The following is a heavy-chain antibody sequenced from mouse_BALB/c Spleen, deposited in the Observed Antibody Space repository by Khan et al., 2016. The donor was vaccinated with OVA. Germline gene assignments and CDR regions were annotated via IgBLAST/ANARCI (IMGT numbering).Heavy chain of an antibody. CDR1: GFSLTNYG. J-gene: IGHJ2*01. CDR3: AKNRNGYFDY. V-gene: IGHV2-2*02. Sequence: VQLKQSGPGLVQPSQSLSITCTVSGFSLTNYGVHWVRQSPGKGLAWLGVIWSGGITDYNATFISRLSISKDISKSQVFFKMNSLQANDTAIYYCAKNRNGYFDYWGQGTTLTVSS. CDR2: IWSGGIT. D-gene: IGHD1-1*02.